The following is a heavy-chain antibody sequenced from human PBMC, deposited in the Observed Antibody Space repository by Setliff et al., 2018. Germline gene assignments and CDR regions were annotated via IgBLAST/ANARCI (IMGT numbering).Heavy chain of an antibody. CDR1: GFTVSSNY. CDR3: ARELLVVAANPPGYGMDV. V-gene: IGHV3-53*05. J-gene: IGHJ6*02. D-gene: IGHD2-15*01. CDR2: IYSGGST. Sequence: GSLRLSCAASGFTVSSNYMSWVRQAPGKGLEWVSVIYSGGSTYYADSVKGRFTISRDNSKNTLYLQMNSLRAEDTAVYYCARELLVVAANPPGYGMDVWGQGTTVTVSS.